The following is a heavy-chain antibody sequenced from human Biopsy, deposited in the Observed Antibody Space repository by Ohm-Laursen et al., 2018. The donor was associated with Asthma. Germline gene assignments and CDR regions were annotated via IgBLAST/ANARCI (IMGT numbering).Heavy chain of an antibody. V-gene: IGHV1-3*01. J-gene: IGHJ3*01. CDR1: GYTFIHFA. CDR3: ARTYYDFLTGQVNDAFAL. D-gene: IGHD3-9*01. Sequence: ATVKISCKASGYTFIHFAIHWVRQAPGQRLEWMGWINAGDGNTKYSQKFQGRVPITRDTSASTAYMDLRSLRSEDTAMYYCARTYYDFLTGQVNDAFALWGQGTMVTVSS. CDR2: INAGDGNT.